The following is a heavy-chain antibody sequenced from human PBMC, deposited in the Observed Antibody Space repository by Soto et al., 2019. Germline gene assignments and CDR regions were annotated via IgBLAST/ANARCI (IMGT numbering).Heavy chain of an antibody. CDR1: GDSISSRSYY. V-gene: IGHV4-39*01. D-gene: IGHD2-21*02. J-gene: IGHJ4*02. CDR2: IYYSGST. CDR3: ARQRTSVVTQAYFDV. Sequence: SPTLSLTCTVTGDSISSRSYYWAWLRQPPGKGLEWIGSIYYSGSTYNNPSLRSRVSMSIDTSKDQFSLKLKSVTAADTALYFCARQRTSVVTQAYFDVSSPGALVTVPS.